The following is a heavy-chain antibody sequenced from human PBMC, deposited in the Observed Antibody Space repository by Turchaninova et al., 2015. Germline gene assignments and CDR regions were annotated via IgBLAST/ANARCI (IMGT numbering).Heavy chain of an antibody. D-gene: IGHD4-17*01. J-gene: IGHJ4*02. Sequence: QVQLVQSGAEVKKPGASVKVSCKASGYTFTGYYMHWVRQAPVQGLEWMGGINPNSGGTNYAKKLQGRVTRTRATSSSTAYRDLGRLRADDTSGYYCARCPTDYGDYGRDYGGQGTLVTVSS. V-gene: IGHV1-2*02. CDR2: INPNSGGT. CDR3: ARCPTDYGDYGRDY. CDR1: GYTFTGYY.